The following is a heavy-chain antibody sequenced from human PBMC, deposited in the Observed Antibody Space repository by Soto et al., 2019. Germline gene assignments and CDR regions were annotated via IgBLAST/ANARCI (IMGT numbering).Heavy chain of an antibody. D-gene: IGHD6-13*01. CDR1: GGSFSNYF. V-gene: IGHV4-59*08. CDR2: IYYSRSP. J-gene: IGHJ4*02. Sequence: QVQLQESGPGLVKPSETLSLTCTVSGGSFSNYFWSWIRQPPGKGLEWIGYIYYSRSPFYNRSLERRVAISLATPKNHFGLGLSSVLAADTAMYYCAGRWAAAAGHEFDSWGQGTLVTVSS. CDR3: AGRWAAAAGHEFDS.